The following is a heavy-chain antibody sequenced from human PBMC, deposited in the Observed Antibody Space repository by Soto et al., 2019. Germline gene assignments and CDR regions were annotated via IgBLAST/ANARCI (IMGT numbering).Heavy chain of an antibody. V-gene: IGHV5-10-1*01. J-gene: IGHJ6*02. CDR2: IDPSDSYT. Sequence: PGESLKISCKGSGYSFTSYWISWVGQMPGKGLEWMGRIDPSDSYTNYSPSFQGHVTISADKSISTAYLQWSSLKASDTAMYYCARLHYYDSSGYHYYYYGMDVWGQGTTVTVSS. D-gene: IGHD3-22*01. CDR1: GYSFTSYW. CDR3: ARLHYYDSSGYHYYYYGMDV.